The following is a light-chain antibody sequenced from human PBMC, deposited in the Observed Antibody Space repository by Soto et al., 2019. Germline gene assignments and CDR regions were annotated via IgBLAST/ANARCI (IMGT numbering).Light chain of an antibody. CDR1: NIGTKS. CDR3: QVWNSDSDHVV. CDR2: YDS. V-gene: IGLV3-21*04. J-gene: IGLJ2*01. Sequence: SYELTQPPSVSVAPGKTARITCGGNNIGTKSVHWYQQKPGQAPVLVIYYDSDRPSGIPERFSASNSGNTATLTINRVEAGDEADYYCQVWNSDSDHVVFGGGTKLTVL.